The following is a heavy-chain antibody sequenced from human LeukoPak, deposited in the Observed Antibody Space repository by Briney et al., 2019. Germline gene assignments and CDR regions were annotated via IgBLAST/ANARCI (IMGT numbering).Heavy chain of an antibody. V-gene: IGHV3-13*04. J-gene: IGHJ3*01. CDR3: ARTSKVTSVMDI. CDR1: GFTFSSYD. D-gene: IGHD3-16*01. Sequence: TGGSLRLSCAASGFTFSSYDMHWVRQATGKGLEWDSAINSAGNTFYPGSVKGRFTISRENARDSLYLQMNNVRAGDTAVYFCARTSKVTSVMDIWGQGTMVTVSS. CDR2: INSAGNT.